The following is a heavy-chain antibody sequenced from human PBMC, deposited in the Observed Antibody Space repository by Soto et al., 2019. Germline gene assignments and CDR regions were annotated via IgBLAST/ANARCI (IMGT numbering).Heavy chain of an antibody. CDR2: IYYSGST. Sequence: PSETLSLTCTVSGGSISSYYWSWIRQPPGKGLEWIGYIYYSGSTNYNPSLKSRVTISVDTSKNQFSLKLSSVTAADTAVYYCARVLSYSSSDYYYGMDVWGQGTTVTVS. D-gene: IGHD6-6*01. V-gene: IGHV4-59*01. CDR1: GGSISSYY. J-gene: IGHJ6*02. CDR3: ARVLSYSSSDYYYGMDV.